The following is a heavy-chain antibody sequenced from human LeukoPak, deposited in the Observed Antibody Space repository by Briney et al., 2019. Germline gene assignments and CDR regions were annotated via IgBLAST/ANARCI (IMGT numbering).Heavy chain of an antibody. J-gene: IGHJ4*02. V-gene: IGHV1-69*05. D-gene: IGHD3-22*01. Sequence: SVKVSCKASGGTFSSYAISWVRQAPGQGLEWMGRIIPIFGTANYAQKFQGRVTITTDESTSTAYMELSSLRSEDTAVYYCARSNYYDGSGYYPYWGQGTLVTVSS. CDR1: GGTFSSYA. CDR3: ARSNYYDGSGYYPY. CDR2: IIPIFGTA.